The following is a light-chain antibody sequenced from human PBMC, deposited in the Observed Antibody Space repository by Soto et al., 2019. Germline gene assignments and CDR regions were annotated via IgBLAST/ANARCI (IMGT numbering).Light chain of an antibody. CDR2: AAS. CDR1: QTIKTY. Sequence: GDSVTITCQASQTIKTYLNWYRHKPGKAPELLIYAASRLQSGVASRFSGSGSGTYFILTISSLQPDDLATYYCQQTYTAPGTFGQGTKVEI. CDR3: QQTYTAPGT. V-gene: IGKV1-39*01. J-gene: IGKJ1*01.